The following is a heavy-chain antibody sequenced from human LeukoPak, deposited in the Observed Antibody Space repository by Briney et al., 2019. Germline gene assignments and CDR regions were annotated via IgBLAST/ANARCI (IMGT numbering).Heavy chain of an antibody. CDR3: AGGYCSGGSCAKGDY. D-gene: IGHD2-15*01. V-gene: IGHV4-61*02. CDR2: IYTSGST. J-gene: IGHJ4*02. CDR1: GGSISSGSYY. Sequence: SQTLSLTCTVSGGSISSGSYYWSWIRQPAGKGLEWIGRIYTSGSTNYNSSLKSRVTISVDTSKNQFSLKLSSVTAADTAVYCCAGGYCSGGSCAKGDYWGQGTLVTVSS.